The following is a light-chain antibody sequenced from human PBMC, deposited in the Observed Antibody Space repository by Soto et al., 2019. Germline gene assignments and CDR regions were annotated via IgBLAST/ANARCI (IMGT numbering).Light chain of an antibody. CDR1: QSVYSN. V-gene: IGKV3-20*01. CDR2: GAS. CDR3: QQYGSSGT. Sequence: EIVMTQSPATLSVSPGERATLSCRASQSVYSNLAWYQQKPGQAPRFLIYGASNRATGIPDRFSGSGSGTDFTLTISRLEPEDFAVYYCQQYGSSGTFGQGTKVDIK. J-gene: IGKJ1*01.